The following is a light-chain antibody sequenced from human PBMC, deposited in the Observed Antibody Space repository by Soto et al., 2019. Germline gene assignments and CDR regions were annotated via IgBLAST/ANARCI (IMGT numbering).Light chain of an antibody. V-gene: IGLV1-47*02. J-gene: IGLJ3*02. CDR1: SSNIGDNY. CDR2: NNN. CDR3: AAWDDSLSGWV. Sequence: QSVLTQPPSASGTPGQRVTISCSASSSNIGDNYVFWYQQFPGAAPKPLIFNNNQRPSGVPDRFSGAKSGTSASLSISGLRSEDEADYHCAAWDDSLSGWVFGGGTKLTVL.